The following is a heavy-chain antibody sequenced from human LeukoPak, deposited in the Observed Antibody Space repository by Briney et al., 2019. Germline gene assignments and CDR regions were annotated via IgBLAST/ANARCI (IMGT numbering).Heavy chain of an antibody. Sequence: PGGSLRLSCAASRFTFSACGMHWVRQAPGKGLEWVAAISFDGSHKYYADPVKGRFTISRDNSMNTLYLQMNSLRAEDTAVYYCAKGTAVDRQYFENWGQGTLVTVSS. V-gene: IGHV3-30*18. CDR2: ISFDGSHK. CDR1: RFTFSACG. J-gene: IGHJ4*02. D-gene: IGHD1-1*01. CDR3: AKGTAVDRQYFEN.